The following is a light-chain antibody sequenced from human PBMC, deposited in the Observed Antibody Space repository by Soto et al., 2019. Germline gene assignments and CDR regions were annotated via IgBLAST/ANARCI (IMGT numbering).Light chain of an antibody. CDR1: ESISIW. J-gene: IGKJ5*01. Sequence: DIQMTQSPSTLSASVGDTVTITCRASESISIWLAWYQQKPGKAPNLLINKASSLQSEVPSRFSGSGSGTEFTLTISSLQPEDFATYYCLQHHSYPLTFGQGTRLEIK. CDR2: KAS. V-gene: IGKV1-5*03. CDR3: LQHHSYPLT.